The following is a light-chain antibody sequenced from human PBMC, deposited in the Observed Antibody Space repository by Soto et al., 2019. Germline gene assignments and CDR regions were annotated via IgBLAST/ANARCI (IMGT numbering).Light chain of an antibody. CDR3: LQDYTYPWT. V-gene: IGKV1-6*01. J-gene: IGKJ1*01. Sequence: IQMTQSPSSLSASVGDRVTITCRASQGISNELGWYQQRPGKAPKVLIYGASNLQSGVPSRFSGSASGTDFTLTISSLQPEDFATYYCLQDYTYPWTFGQGTKVDI. CDR1: QGISNE. CDR2: GAS.